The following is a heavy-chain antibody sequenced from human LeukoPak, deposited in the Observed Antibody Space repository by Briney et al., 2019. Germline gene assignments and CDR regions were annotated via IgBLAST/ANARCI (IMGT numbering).Heavy chain of an antibody. CDR3: AREASSSWPNWFDP. D-gene: IGHD6-13*01. V-gene: IGHV1-18*01. CDR1: GYTLSSYG. Sequence: ASVKVSCKASGYTLSSYGISWVRQAPGQGLEWMGWISGYNGNTKYAQKVQGRVTMTTDTSTSTTYMELRSLRLDDTAVYYCAREASSSWPNWFDPWGQGTLVTVSS. J-gene: IGHJ5*02. CDR2: ISGYNGNT.